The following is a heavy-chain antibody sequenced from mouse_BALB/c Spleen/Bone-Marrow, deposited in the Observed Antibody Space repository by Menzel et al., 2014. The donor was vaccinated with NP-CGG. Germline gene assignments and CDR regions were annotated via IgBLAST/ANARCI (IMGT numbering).Heavy chain of an antibody. J-gene: IGHJ2*01. D-gene: IGHD1-1*01. V-gene: IGHV5-17*02. CDR3: ARSGSSSGYFDY. CDR2: ISSGSSTI. CDR1: GFTFSSFG. Sequence: EVHLVESGGGLVQPGGSRKLSCAASGFTFSSFGMHWVRQAPEKGLEWVAYISSGSSTIYYADTVMGRFTISRVNPKNTLFLQMTSLRSEDTAMYYCARSGSSSGYFDYWGQGTTLTVSS.